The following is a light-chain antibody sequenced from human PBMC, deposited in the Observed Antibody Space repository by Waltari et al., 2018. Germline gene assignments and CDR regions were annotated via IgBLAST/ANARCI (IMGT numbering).Light chain of an antibody. J-gene: IGKJ4*01. CDR3: QQYGSPPLT. CDR1: PSVNNNY. Sequence: DIVLTQSPGTLSLFPGERATLSCRASPSVNNNYLAWYLQKPGQAPRFLIYGASSRAIGIPDRFSGSGSGTDFTLTISRLEPEDFAVFYCQQYGSPPLTFGGGTKVEIK. V-gene: IGKV3-20*01. CDR2: GAS.